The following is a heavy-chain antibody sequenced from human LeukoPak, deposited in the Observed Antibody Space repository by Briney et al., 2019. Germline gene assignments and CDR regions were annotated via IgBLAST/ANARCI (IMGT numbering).Heavy chain of an antibody. CDR3: AKSDCGGDCHLLDY. J-gene: IGHJ4*02. V-gene: IGHV3-23*01. Sequence: GGSLRLSCAASGFTFSTYAMSWVRQAPGKGLEWVSHFGGSGGTIYYADSVRGRFTISRDNSKNTLYLQMNSLRAEDTAVYYCAKSDCGGDCHLLDYWGQGTLVTVPS. CDR1: GFTFSTYA. CDR2: FGGSGGTI. D-gene: IGHD2-21*02.